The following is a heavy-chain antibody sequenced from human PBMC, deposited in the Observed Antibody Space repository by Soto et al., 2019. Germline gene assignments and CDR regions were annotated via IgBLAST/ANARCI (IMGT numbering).Heavy chain of an antibody. Sequence: LSLTCTVSGGSISSYYWSWIRQPPGKGLEWIGYIYYSGSTNYNPSLKSRVTISVDTSKNQFSLKLSSVTAADTAVYYCARARYCSSTSRYPFDYWGQGTLVTVSS. CDR1: GGSISSYY. D-gene: IGHD2-2*01. V-gene: IGHV4-59*01. CDR3: ARARYCSSTSRYPFDY. CDR2: IYYSGST. J-gene: IGHJ4*02.